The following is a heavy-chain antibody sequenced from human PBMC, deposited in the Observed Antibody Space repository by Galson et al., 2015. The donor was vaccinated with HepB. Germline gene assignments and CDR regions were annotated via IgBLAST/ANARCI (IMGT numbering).Heavy chain of an antibody. Sequence: PALVKPTQTLTLTCTVSGFSLSNARMGVSWIRQPPGKALEWLAHIFSNDEKSYSTSLKSRLTISKDTSKSQVVLTMTNMDPVDTATYYCARADSSGYYGGAFDIWGQGTMATVSS. D-gene: IGHD3-22*01. CDR2: IFSNDEK. CDR3: ARADSSGYYGGAFDI. V-gene: IGHV2-26*01. CDR1: GFSLSNARMG. J-gene: IGHJ3*02.